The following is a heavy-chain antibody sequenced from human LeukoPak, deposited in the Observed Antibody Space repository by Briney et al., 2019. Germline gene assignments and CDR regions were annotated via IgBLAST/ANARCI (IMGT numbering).Heavy chain of an antibody. D-gene: IGHD1-26*01. V-gene: IGHV3-15*01. CDR2: IKSKTDGGTT. Sequence: AGGSLRLSCAASGFTFSNAWMGWVRQAPGKGQEWVGRIKSKTDGGTTDYAAPVKGRFTISRDNSKNTLYLQMNSLRAEDTAVYYCANDRGSYFDYWGQGILVTVSS. CDR1: GFTFSNAW. J-gene: IGHJ4*02. CDR3: ANDRGSYFDY.